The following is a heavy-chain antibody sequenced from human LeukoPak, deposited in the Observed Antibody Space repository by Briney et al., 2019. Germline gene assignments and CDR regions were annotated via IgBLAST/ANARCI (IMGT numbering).Heavy chain of an antibody. CDR3: ARDGEFLEWSIRLGAFDI. J-gene: IGHJ3*02. CDR2: ISYDGSNK. Sequence: PGRSLRLSCAASGFTFSSYAMHWVRQAPGKGLEWVAVISYDGSNKYYADSVKGRFTISRDNSKNTLYLQMNSLRAEDTAVYYCARDGEFLEWSIRLGAFDIWGQGTMVTVSS. D-gene: IGHD3-3*01. CDR1: GFTFSSYA. V-gene: IGHV3-30-3*01.